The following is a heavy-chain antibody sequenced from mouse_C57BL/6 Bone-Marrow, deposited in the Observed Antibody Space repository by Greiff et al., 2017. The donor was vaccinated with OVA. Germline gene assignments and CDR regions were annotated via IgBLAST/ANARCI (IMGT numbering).Heavy chain of an antibody. D-gene: IGHD2-1*01. Sequence: EVKLVESGPGMVKPSQSLSLTCTVTGYSITSGYDWHWIRHFPGNTLEWMGYISYSGSTNYNPSLKSRISITHDTSKNHFFLKLNSVTTEDTATYYCAREGGNYGWYFDVWGTGTTVTVSS. CDR3: AREGGNYGWYFDV. CDR2: ISYSGST. CDR1: GYSITSGYD. J-gene: IGHJ1*03. V-gene: IGHV3-1*01.